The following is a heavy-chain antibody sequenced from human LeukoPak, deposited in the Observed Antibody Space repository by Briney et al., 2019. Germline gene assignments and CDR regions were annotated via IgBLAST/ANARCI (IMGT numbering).Heavy chain of an antibody. CDR2: INHSGST. Sequence: SETLSLTCAVYGGSFSGYYWSWIRQPPGKGLEWIGEINHSGSTNYNPSLKSRVTISVDTSKNQFSLKLSSVTAADTAVYYCARPTRAASNIGSGRRLYSFDYWGLGTLV. CDR3: ARPTRAASNIGSGRRLYSFDY. CDR1: GGSFSGYY. J-gene: IGHJ4*02. D-gene: IGHD3-10*01. V-gene: IGHV4-34*01.